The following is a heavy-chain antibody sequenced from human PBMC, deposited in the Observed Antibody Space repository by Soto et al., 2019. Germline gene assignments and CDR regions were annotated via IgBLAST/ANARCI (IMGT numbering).Heavy chain of an antibody. D-gene: IGHD3-3*01. V-gene: IGHV3-23*01. CDR1: GFSFSSYA. CDR3: AKATSPTIFGVDSLFDY. J-gene: IGHJ4*02. CDR2: IRGNGGST. Sequence: GGSLRLSCAASGFSFSSYAMSWVRQAPGKGLEWVSTIRGNGGSTYFADSVKGRFTISRDNSMKTLSLQMNSLRAEDTAVYYCAKATSPTIFGVDSLFDYWGRGTLVTVSS.